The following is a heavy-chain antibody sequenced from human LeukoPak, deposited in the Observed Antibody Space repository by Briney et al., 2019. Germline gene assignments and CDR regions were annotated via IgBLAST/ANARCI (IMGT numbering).Heavy chain of an antibody. CDR2: ISYDGSNK. Sequence: YPGGSLRLSCAASGFTFSSYGMHWVRQAPGKGLEGVAVISYDGSNKYYADSVKGRSTISRDNSKNTLYLQMNSLRAEDTAVYYCAKQPMVRRRYYFDYWGQGTLVTVSS. CDR3: AKQPMVRRRYYFDY. J-gene: IGHJ4*02. V-gene: IGHV3-30*18. CDR1: GFTFSSYG. D-gene: IGHD3-10*01.